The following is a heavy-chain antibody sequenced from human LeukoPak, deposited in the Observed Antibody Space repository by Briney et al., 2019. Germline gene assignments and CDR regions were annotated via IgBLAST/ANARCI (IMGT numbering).Heavy chain of an antibody. J-gene: IGHJ4*02. Sequence: PGGSLRLSCAASGFTFSDYYMSWIRQAPGKGLEWISYISTSGSNMHYADSVKGRFTISRDNAENSVYLQMNRLRDEDTAIYYCARAYGSGSYWFDYWGQGTLVTVSS. CDR2: ISTSGSNM. V-gene: IGHV3-11*04. D-gene: IGHD3-10*01. CDR3: ARAYGSGSYWFDY. CDR1: GFTFSDYY.